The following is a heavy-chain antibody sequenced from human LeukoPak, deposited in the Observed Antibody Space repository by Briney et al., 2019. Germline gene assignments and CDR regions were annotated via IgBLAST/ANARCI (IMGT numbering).Heavy chain of an antibody. J-gene: IGHJ6*02. V-gene: IGHV4-59*08. D-gene: IGHD1-26*01. CDR2: IYYSGST. CDR1: GGSISSYY. CDR3: ARQWVDSYYYYGMDV. Sequence: PSETLSLTCTVSGGSISSYYWSWIRQPPGKGLEWIGYIYYSGSTNYNPSLKSRVTISVDTSKNQFSLKLSSVTAADTAVYYCARQWVDSYYYYGMDVWGQGTTVTVSS.